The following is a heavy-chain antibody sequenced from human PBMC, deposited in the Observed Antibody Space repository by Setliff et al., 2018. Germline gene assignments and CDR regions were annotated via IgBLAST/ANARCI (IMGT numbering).Heavy chain of an antibody. CDR3: ARVGYFDFWRGYGVGAFDL. Sequence: SETLSLTCIASGVSVSNVNYYWGWIRQPPGKGLEWIGSIYYSGNTYYNPSFKSRVTISIEKSKNQFSLKLTSVTAADTALYYCARVGYFDFWRGYGVGAFDLWGHGTMVTVSS. D-gene: IGHD3-3*01. CDR1: GVSVSNVNYY. J-gene: IGHJ3*01. V-gene: IGHV4-39*01. CDR2: IYYSGNT.